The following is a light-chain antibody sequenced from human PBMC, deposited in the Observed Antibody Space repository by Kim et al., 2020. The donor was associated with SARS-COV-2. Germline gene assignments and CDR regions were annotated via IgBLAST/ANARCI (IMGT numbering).Light chain of an antibody. J-gene: IGLJ1*01. CDR3: SSYAGTNNYV. CDR2: EVT. V-gene: IGLV2-8*01. CDR1: SSDVGAYNY. Sequence: GQSATIPCTGTSSDVGAYNYVSWYQQHPGKAPKLMIFEVTKRPSGVPDRFSGSKSGNTASLTVSGLQAEDEANYYCSSYAGTNNYVFGTGTKVTVL.